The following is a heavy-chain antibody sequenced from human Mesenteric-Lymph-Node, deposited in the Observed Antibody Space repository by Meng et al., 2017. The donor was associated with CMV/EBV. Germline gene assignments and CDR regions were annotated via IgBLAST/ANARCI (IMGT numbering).Heavy chain of an antibody. CDR1: GYIFTSYG. CDR3: VRDHGSGNNYNTFIDF. D-gene: IGHD3-10*01. V-gene: IGHV1-18*01. CDR2: ISAYNGNI. J-gene: IGHJ4*02. Sequence: SGYIFTSYGISWVRQAPGQGLEWMGWISAYNGNINYAQKVQGRVTMTTDTSTSTAYMELRSLRSDDTAVYYCVRDHGSGNNYNTFIDFWGQGTLVTVSS.